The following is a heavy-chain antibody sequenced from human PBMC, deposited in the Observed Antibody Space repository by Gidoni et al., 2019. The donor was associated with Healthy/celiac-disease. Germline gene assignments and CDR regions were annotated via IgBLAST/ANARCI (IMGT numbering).Heavy chain of an antibody. Sequence: QVQLVDSGGGVVQPGRSLRLSCAASGFPFSSYGMHWVRQAPGKGLEWVAVLWYDGSNKYDAESGKGRFTISRDNSKNTLYLQMNSLRAEDTAVYYCAREYYDYVWGSYRGRDSWYYFDYWGQGTLVTVSS. CDR3: AREYYDYVWGSYRGRDSWYYFDY. J-gene: IGHJ4*02. D-gene: IGHD3-16*02. CDR1: GFPFSSYG. CDR2: LWYDGSNK. V-gene: IGHV3-33*01.